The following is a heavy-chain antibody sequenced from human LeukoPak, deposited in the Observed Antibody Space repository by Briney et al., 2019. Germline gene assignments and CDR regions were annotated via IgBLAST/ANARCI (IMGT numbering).Heavy chain of an antibody. CDR3: ARGLGYCSSTSCYARYYYYYYMDV. CDR1: GGSFSGYY. J-gene: IGHJ6*03. D-gene: IGHD2-2*01. Sequence: KPSETLSLTCAVYGGSFSGYYWSWIRQPPGKGLEWIGEINHSGSTNYNPSLKSRVTISVDTSKNQFSLKLSSVTAADTAVYYCARGLGYCSSTSCYARYYYYYYMDVWGKGTTVTVSS. V-gene: IGHV4-34*01. CDR2: INHSGST.